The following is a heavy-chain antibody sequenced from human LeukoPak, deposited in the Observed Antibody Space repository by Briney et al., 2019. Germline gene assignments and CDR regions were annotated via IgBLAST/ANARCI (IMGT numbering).Heavy chain of an antibody. J-gene: IGHJ3*02. D-gene: IGHD2-8*01. CDR1: GYSFTSYW. CDR2: IYPGDSDT. CDR3: ARLPYCTNGVCYTISSAFDI. Sequence: KGGESLKISCKGSGYSFTSYWIGWVRQMPGKGLEWMGIIYPGDSDTRYSPSFQGQVTISADKSISTAYLQWSSLKASDTAMYYRARLPYCTNGVCYTISSAFDIWGQGTMVTVSS. V-gene: IGHV5-51*01.